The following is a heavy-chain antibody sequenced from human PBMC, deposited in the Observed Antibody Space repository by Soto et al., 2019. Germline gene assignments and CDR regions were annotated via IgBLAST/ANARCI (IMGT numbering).Heavy chain of an antibody. CDR3: AREPRYCRGGSCSITGDAFDI. D-gene: IGHD2-15*01. CDR2: ISNRGDT. Sequence: EVQLVESGGGLGQPGGSLRLSCTASGFIVSDTYMNWVRQAPGKGLEWVSVISNRGDTHYADSVRGRFSLSRDIADNTLHLQMNNLRVEDTAVYYCAREPRYCRGGSCSITGDAFDIWGQGTMVTVSS. CDR1: GFIVSDTY. J-gene: IGHJ3*02. V-gene: IGHV3-66*01.